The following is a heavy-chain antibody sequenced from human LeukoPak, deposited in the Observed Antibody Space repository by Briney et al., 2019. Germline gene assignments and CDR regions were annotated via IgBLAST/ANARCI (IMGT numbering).Heavy chain of an antibody. CDR1: GFSVGNNY. Sequence: AGGSLRLSCAASGFSVGNNYMSWVRQAPEQGLEWVSLIDSGDNIYYADSVKGRFTISRDVSKNTLYLQMHSLRGDDTALYYCTRDPIVGATDWGQGTLVTVSS. CDR3: TRDPIVGATD. J-gene: IGHJ4*02. CDR2: IDSGDNI. D-gene: IGHD1-26*01. V-gene: IGHV3-53*01.